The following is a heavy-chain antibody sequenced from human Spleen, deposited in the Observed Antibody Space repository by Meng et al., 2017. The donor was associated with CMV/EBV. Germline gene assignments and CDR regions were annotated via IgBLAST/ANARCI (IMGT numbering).Heavy chain of an antibody. CDR2: IDWDGGNT. D-gene: IGHD3-22*01. J-gene: IGHJ4*02. CDR1: GFSFGDFG. CDR3: ARSGSSGSFFGDDIDY. V-gene: IGHV3-20*04. Sequence: GESLKISCAASGFSFGDFGMSWVRQVPGKGLEWVSGIDWDGGNTGYADSVKGRFTISRDNTKNSLFLQMSSLSAEDTAVYYCARSGSSGSFFGDDIDYWGRGTLVTVSS.